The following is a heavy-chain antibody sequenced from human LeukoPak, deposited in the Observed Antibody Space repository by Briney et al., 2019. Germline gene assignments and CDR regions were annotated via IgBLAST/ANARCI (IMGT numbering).Heavy chain of an antibody. V-gene: IGHV4-30-2*01. CDR2: IYHSGST. J-gene: IGHJ4*02. D-gene: IGHD5-24*01. CDR1: GGSISFGDYS. Sequence: SETLSLTCAVSGGSISFGDYSWSWLRQPPGQGLEWIGYIYHSGSTYYNPSLQSRVTISVNRSENQFSLKLSSVTAADTAVYYCARGLIMGAGYNRNCHFDYWGRGTLVTVSS. CDR3: ARGLIMGAGYNRNCHFDY.